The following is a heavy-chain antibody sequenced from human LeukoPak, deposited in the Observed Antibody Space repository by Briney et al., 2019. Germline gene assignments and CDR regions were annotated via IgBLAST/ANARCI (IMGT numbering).Heavy chain of an antibody. CDR1: GFTFSSYG. Sequence: GGSLRLSCAASGFTFSSYGMHWVHQAPGKGLEWVAFIRYDGSNKYYADSVKGRFTISRDNSKNTLYLQMNSLRAEDTAIYYCANIVVVAARFDYWGQGTLVSVSS. D-gene: IGHD2-15*01. J-gene: IGHJ4*02. V-gene: IGHV3-30*02. CDR3: ANIVVVAARFDY. CDR2: IRYDGSNK.